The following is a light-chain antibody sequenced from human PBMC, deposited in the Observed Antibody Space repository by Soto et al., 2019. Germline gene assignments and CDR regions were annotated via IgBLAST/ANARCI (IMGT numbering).Light chain of an antibody. J-gene: IGKJ3*01. CDR3: QQYYNYPFT. V-gene: IGKV1-8*01. Sequence: AIRMTQSPSSFSASTGDRVTITCRASQGISSYLAWYQQKPGKAPKLLIYAASTLHSGVPSRFSGGGSGTDFTLTISCLQSEDFATYYCQQYYNYPFTFGPGTKVDIK. CDR1: QGISSY. CDR2: AAS.